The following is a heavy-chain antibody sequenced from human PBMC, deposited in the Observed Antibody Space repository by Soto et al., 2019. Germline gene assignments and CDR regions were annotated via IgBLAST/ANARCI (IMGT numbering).Heavy chain of an antibody. V-gene: IGHV4-30-2*01. CDR3: ASSYYDSSGAALRD. J-gene: IGHJ1*01. CDR2: IYHSGST. D-gene: IGHD3-22*01. Sequence: QLQLQESGSGLVKPSQTLSLTCAVSGGSISSGGYSWSWIRQPPGKGLEWIGYIYHSGSTYYNPSLKSRVPISVDRSTNQFSLKLSSVTAADTAVYYCASSYYDSSGAALRDWGQGTLVTVSS. CDR1: GGSISSGGYS.